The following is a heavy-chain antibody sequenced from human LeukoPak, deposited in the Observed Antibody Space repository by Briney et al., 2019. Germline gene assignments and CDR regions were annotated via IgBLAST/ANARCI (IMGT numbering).Heavy chain of an antibody. CDR3: AREGGIVVVPAASTRLNWFDP. D-gene: IGHD2-2*01. CDR2: IYYSGST. Sequence: SETLSLTCTVSGGSISSSSYYWGWIRQPPGKGLEWIGSIYYSGSTYYNPSLKSRVTISVDTSKNQFSLKLSSVTAADTAVYYCAREGGIVVVPAASTRLNWFDPWGQGTLVTVSS. V-gene: IGHV4-39*07. J-gene: IGHJ5*02. CDR1: GGSISSSSYY.